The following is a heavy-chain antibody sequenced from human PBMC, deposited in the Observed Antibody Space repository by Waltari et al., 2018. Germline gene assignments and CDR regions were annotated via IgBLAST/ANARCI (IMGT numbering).Heavy chain of an antibody. CDR2: IYSGGRT. Sequence: EVQLLESGGGLVQPGGSLRLSCAASKFTVTKHAMSGVGQAPGKGLEWVSVIYSGGRTDFGDSVKGRFTMSRDDSKNTVYLQMNSLRPEDTALYYCAKFGLALDLWGQGTMVTVSS. D-gene: IGHD3-16*01. CDR3: AKFGLALDL. J-gene: IGHJ3*01. CDR1: KFTVTKHA. V-gene: IGHV3-23*03.